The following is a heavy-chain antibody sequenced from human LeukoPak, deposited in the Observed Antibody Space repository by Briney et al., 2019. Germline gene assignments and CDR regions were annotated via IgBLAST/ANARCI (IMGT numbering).Heavy chain of an antibody. CDR1: GGTFSSYA. CDR3: ARENTAMARLYYYYGMDV. Sequence: SVKVSCKASGGTFSSYAISWVRQAPGQGLEWMGRIIPILGIANYAQKFQGRVTITADKSTSTAYMELSSLRSEDTAVYYCARENTAMARLYYYYGMDVWGQGTTVTVSS. D-gene: IGHD5-18*01. J-gene: IGHJ6*02. V-gene: IGHV1-69*04. CDR2: IIPILGIA.